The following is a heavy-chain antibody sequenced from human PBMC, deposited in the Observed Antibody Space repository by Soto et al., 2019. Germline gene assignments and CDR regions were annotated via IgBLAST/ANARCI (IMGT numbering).Heavy chain of an antibody. CDR3: AREYTVTPNYYDYGMDV. V-gene: IGHV1-8*01. CDR1: GYTFTSYD. CDR2: MNPNSGNT. D-gene: IGHD4-4*01. Sequence: ASVKVSCKASGYTFTSYDINWVRQATGQGLEWMGWMNPNSGNTGYAQKFQGRVTMTRNTSISTAYMELSSLRSEDTAVYYCAREYTVTPNYYDYGMDVWGQGTPVTVSS. J-gene: IGHJ6*02.